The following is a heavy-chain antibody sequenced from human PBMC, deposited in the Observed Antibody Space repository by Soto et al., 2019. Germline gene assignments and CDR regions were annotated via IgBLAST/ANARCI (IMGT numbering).Heavy chain of an antibody. CDR3: ARGRQYDSSGYYAY. CDR1: GGSISSSNW. Sequence: QVQLQESGPGLVKPSGTLSLTCAVSGGSISSSNWWSWVRQPPGKGLEWIGEIHHSGSTNYNPSLKSRVTRSEDKSKNQFSLKLSSVTAADTARYYCARGRQYDSSGYYAYWGQGTLVTVSS. V-gene: IGHV4-4*02. D-gene: IGHD3-22*01. CDR2: IHHSGST. J-gene: IGHJ4*02.